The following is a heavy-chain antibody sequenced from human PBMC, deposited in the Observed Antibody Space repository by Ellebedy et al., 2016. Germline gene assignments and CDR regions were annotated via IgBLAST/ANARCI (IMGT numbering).Heavy chain of an antibody. CDR3: ARDLKWELGTDY. CDR2: ISSSSSYI. V-gene: IGHV3-21*01. Sequence: GESLKISXAASGFTFSSYSMNWVRQAPGKGLEWVSSISSSSSYIYYADSVKGRFTISRDNAKNSLYLQMNSLRAEDTAVYYCARDLKWELGTDYWGQGTLVTVSS. D-gene: IGHD1-26*01. CDR1: GFTFSSYS. J-gene: IGHJ4*02.